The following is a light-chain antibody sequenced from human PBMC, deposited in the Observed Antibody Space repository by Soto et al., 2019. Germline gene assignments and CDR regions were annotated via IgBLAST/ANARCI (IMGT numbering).Light chain of an antibody. V-gene: IGKV1-6*01. CDR1: QAIRSD. CDR2: AAS. CDR3: LQDYNYPRT. Sequence: AVQMTQSPSSLSASVGDRVTITCRASQAIRSDLGWYQMKPGKVPKLLIYAASNLQSGVPSRFIGRGYGTDFTLTISSLQPEDFATYYCLQDYNYPRTFGQGNKVDI. J-gene: IGKJ1*01.